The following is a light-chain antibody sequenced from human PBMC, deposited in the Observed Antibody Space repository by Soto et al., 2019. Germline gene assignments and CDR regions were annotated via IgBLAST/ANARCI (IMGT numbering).Light chain of an antibody. V-gene: IGKV1-39*01. Sequence: DIQMTQSPSSLSASVGDRVTITCRASQSIRRYLNWYQQKPGKAPKLLIYDASSLQSGVPSRFSGSGSGTDFTLTISSLQPEDFATYYCQQSYSTLRTFGQGAKVEIK. CDR3: QQSYSTLRT. J-gene: IGKJ1*01. CDR2: DAS. CDR1: QSIRRY.